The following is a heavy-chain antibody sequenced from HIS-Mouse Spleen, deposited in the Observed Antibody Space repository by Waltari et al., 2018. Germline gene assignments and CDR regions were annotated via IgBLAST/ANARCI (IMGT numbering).Heavy chain of an antibody. CDR2: IYYSGGT. Sequence: QLQLQESGPGLVKPSETLSLTCTVSGGSISSGSYYWGWIRQPPGKGLEWIGSIYYSGGTSYNPSLKSRVTISVDTSKNQFSLKLSSVTAADTAVYYCAREIPYSSSWYDWYFDLWGRGTLVTVSS. CDR1: GGSISSGSYY. CDR3: AREIPYSSSWYDWYFDL. D-gene: IGHD6-13*01. J-gene: IGHJ2*01. V-gene: IGHV4-39*07.